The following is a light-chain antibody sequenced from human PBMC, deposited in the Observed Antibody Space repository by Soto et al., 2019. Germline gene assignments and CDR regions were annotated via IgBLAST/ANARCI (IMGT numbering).Light chain of an antibody. V-gene: IGKV3-20*01. Sequence: EIVLTQSPGTLSLSPGERATLSCRASQSVSSSYLAWYQQKPGQAPRLLIYGASSRATGIPDRFSGSVSGTDFTLTIIRLEPEYFAVYYCQQYGSSSSWTFGQGTNVEIK. J-gene: IGKJ1*01. CDR3: QQYGSSSSWT. CDR1: QSVSSSY. CDR2: GAS.